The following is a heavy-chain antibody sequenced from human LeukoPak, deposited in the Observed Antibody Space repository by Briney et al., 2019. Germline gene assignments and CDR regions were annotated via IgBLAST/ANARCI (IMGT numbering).Heavy chain of an antibody. J-gene: IGHJ4*02. CDR3: AKGGYDYVWGSYPLVPSDY. Sequence: GGSLRLSCAASGFTFSSYGMHWVRQAPGKGLEWVAFIRYDGSNKYYADSVKGRFTISRDNSKNTLYLQMNSLRAEDTAVYYCAKGGYDYVWGSYPLVPSDYWGQGTLVTVSS. D-gene: IGHD3-16*02. V-gene: IGHV3-30*02. CDR2: IRYDGSNK. CDR1: GFTFSSYG.